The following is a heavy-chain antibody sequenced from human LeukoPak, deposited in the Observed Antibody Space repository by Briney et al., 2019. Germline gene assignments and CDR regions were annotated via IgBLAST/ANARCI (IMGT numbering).Heavy chain of an antibody. Sequence: GGSLRLSCAASEFTFSSYFMNWVRQAPGKGLEWVSSISSGSTYIYYADSVKGRFTISRGNAKNSLYLQMNSLRAEDTAVYYCARGYSYGASGFDYWGQGTLVTVSS. CDR1: EFTFSSYF. D-gene: IGHD5-18*01. CDR2: ISSGSTYI. V-gene: IGHV3-21*01. J-gene: IGHJ4*02. CDR3: ARGYSYGASGFDY.